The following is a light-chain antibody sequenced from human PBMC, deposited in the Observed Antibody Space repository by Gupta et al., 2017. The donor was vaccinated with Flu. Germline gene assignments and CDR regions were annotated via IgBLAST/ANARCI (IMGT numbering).Light chain of an antibody. Sequence: EIVMTQSPAHLSVSPGERATLSCRASQSVSSNLAWYQQKPGPAPRLLIDGASTRATGLPARCSGSGSGTEFTLTISILQSEDFAVYYCQQYNNWPLTFGGGTKVEIK. CDR2: GAS. J-gene: IGKJ4*01. V-gene: IGKV3-15*01. CDR1: QSVSSN. CDR3: QQYNNWPLT.